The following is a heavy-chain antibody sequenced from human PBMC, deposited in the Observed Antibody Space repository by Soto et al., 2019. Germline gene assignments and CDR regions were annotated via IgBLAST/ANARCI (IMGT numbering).Heavy chain of an antibody. J-gene: IGHJ4*02. Sequence: LRLSCAASGFTFSSYAMSWVRQAPGKGLEWVSAISGSGDSTYYADSVKGRFTISRDNSKNTLYLQMNSLRAEDTAVYYCAKTPSIAARYFDYWGQGTLVTVSS. D-gene: IGHD6-6*01. CDR1: GFTFSSYA. CDR3: AKTPSIAARYFDY. V-gene: IGHV3-23*01. CDR2: ISGSGDST.